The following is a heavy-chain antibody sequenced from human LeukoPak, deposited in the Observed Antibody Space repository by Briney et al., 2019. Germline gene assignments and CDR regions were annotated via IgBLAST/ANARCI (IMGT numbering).Heavy chain of an antibody. V-gene: IGHV1-8*01. CDR1: GYTFTSYD. CDR3: VARLDRNYYDSSGEDY. CDR2: MNPDSGNT. J-gene: IGHJ4*02. D-gene: IGHD3-22*01. Sequence: GASVKVSCKASGYTFTSYDINWVRQATGQGLEWMGWMNPDSGNTGYAQKFQGRVTMTRNTSISTAYMELRSLRSDDTAVYYCVARLDRNYYDSSGEDYWGQGTLVTVSS.